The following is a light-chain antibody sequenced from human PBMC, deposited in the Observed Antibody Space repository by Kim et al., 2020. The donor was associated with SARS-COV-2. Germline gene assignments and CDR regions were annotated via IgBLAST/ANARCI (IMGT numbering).Light chain of an antibody. V-gene: IGLV3-19*01. CDR1: SLRSYY. J-gene: IGLJ2*01. Sequence: VALGQTVRITCQGDSLRSYYATWYQQKPGQAPILVIYGKNNRPSGIPDRFSGSSSGNTASLSITGTQAGDEADYYCNSRDSNDNVVFGGGTKVTVL. CDR3: NSRDSNDNVV. CDR2: GKN.